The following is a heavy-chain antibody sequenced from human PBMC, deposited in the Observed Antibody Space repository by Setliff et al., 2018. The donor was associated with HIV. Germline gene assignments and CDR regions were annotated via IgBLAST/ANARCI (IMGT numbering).Heavy chain of an antibody. CDR3: ARLGTRTEAADADFDS. V-gene: IGHV4-31*02. CDR2: IYYTGTT. CDR1: GASISSGGYY. D-gene: IGHD1-1*01. Sequence: SETLSLTCTVSGASISSGGYYWSWIRQHPVKGLEWIGYIYYTGTTFYNPSLESRLIISLDTPKNQFSLRLTSVTAADTAVYYCARLGTRTEAADADFDSWGQGALVTVSS. J-gene: IGHJ4*02.